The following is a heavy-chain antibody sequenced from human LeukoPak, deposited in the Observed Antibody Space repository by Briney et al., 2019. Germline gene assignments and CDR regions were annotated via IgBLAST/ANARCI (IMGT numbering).Heavy chain of an antibody. V-gene: IGHV4-31*03. CDR3: ARGSPTYYYYYGMDV. CDR2: IYYSGST. J-gene: IGHJ6*02. CDR1: GGSISSGGYY. Sequence: PSETLSLTCTVSGGSISSGGYYWSWIRQHPGKGLEWIGYIYYSGSTYYNPSLKSRVTISVDTSKNQFSLKLSSVTAADTAVYYCARGSPTYYYYYGMDVWGQGTTVTASS.